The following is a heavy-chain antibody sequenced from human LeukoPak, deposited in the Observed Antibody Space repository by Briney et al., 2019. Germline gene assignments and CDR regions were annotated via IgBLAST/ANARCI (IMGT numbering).Heavy chain of an antibody. Sequence: GASLKISCQGSGSTFTTYWIGWVRQLPGKGLEWMGIIYPGDSDPRYSPSFQGQVTISAEKSISTAYLQWSSLKASDSAIYYCVRHGLGSSWFGFDFWGQGTLVTVSS. CDR2: IYPGDSDP. V-gene: IGHV5-51*01. J-gene: IGHJ4*02. D-gene: IGHD6-13*01. CDR3: VRHGLGSSWFGFDF. CDR1: GSTFTTYW.